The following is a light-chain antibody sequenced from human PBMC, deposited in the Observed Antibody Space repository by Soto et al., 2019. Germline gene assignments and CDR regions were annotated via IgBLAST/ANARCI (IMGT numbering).Light chain of an antibody. J-gene: IGKJ2*01. V-gene: IGKV1-39*01. CDR1: ESISND. CDR2: AAS. CDR3: QQSYTASPYT. Sequence: DIQMTQSPSSLSASVGDRVTITCRASESISNDLHWYQQKPGKAPKILIYAASTLQSGVPXXXXXXXXXXXXXLXISSVQPEDFATYYCQQSYTASPYTFGQGTKLQIK.